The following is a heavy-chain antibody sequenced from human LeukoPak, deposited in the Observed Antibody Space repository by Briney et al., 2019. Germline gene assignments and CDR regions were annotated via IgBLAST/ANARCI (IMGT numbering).Heavy chain of an antibody. D-gene: IGHD3-22*01. CDR3: ATGAAWYYYDSSGYYHY. CDR2: INPNSGGT. V-gene: IGHV1-2*04. J-gene: IGHJ4*02. CDR1: GYTFTGYY. Sequence: GASVKVSCKASGYTFTGYYMHWVRQAPGQGLEWMGWINPNSGGTNYAQKFQGWVTMTRDTSISTAYMELSRLRSDDTAVYYCATGAAWYYYDSSGYYHYWGQGTLVTVSS.